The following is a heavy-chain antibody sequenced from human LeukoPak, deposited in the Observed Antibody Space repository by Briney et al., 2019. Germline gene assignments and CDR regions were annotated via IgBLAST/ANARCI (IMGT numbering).Heavy chain of an antibody. V-gene: IGHV3-48*01. J-gene: IGHJ4*02. Sequence: GGSLRLSCAASGFTFCSYSMNWVRQAPGKGLEWVSYISSSSSTIYYADSVKGRFTISRDNAKNSLYLQMNSLRAEDTAVYYCAREVVVPAAMFDYWGQGTLVTVSS. CDR3: AREVVVPAAMFDY. D-gene: IGHD2-2*01. CDR2: ISSSSSTI. CDR1: GFTFCSYS.